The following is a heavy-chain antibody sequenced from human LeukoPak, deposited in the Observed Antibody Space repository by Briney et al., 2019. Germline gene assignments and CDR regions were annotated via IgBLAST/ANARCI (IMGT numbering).Heavy chain of an antibody. CDR2: MNPNSGNT. CDR1: GYTFTSYD. J-gene: IGHJ6*03. D-gene: IGHD3-9*01. Sequence: ASVKVSCKASGYTFTSYDINWVRQATGQGLEWMGWMNPNSGNTGYAQKFQGRVTMTRNTSISTAYMELSSLRSDDTAVYYCARDGDKYFDWLLYHYYYYYMDVWGKGTTVTISS. CDR3: ARDGDKYFDWLLYHYYYYYMDV. V-gene: IGHV1-8*01.